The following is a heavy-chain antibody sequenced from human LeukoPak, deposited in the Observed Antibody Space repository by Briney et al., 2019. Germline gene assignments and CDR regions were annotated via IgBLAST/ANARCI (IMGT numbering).Heavy chain of an antibody. CDR3: ARGGSYYRGYYYYYYMDV. J-gene: IGHJ6*03. D-gene: IGHD1-26*01. CDR2: INPSGGST. V-gene: IGHV1-46*01. CDR1: GYTFTSYY. Sequence: ASVKVSCKASGYTFTSYYMHWVRQAAGQGLEGMGIINPSGGSTSYAHKFQGRVTMTRDMSTSTVYMELSSLRSEDTAVYYCARGGSYYRGYYYYYYMDVWGKGTTVTVSS.